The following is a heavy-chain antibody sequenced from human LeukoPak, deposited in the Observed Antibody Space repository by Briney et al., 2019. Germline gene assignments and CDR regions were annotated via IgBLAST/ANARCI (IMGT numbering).Heavy chain of an antibody. J-gene: IGHJ6*03. V-gene: IGHV3-30*04. D-gene: IGHD3-10*01. CDR1: GFTFSTYA. CDR3: AKDSGLLWVQENYYFMDV. CDR2: ISYDGPNK. Sequence: PGGSLRLSCAASGFTFSTYAMHWVRQAPGEGLEWVAAISYDGPNKRYADSVKGRFTISRDNSKNTLYLQMNSLRAEDTAIYYCAKDSGLLWVQENYYFMDVWGKGTTVT.